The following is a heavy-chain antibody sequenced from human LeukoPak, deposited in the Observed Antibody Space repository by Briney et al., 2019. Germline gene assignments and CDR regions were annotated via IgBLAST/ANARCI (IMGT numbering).Heavy chain of an antibody. Sequence: GGTLRLSCAASGFTFSSYSMNWVRQAPGKGLEWVSSISSSSSYIYYADSVKGRFTISRDNAKNSLYLQMNSLRAEDTAVYYCARPLLYYYGSETYFWFDPWGQGTLVTVSS. D-gene: IGHD3-10*01. CDR2: ISSSSSYI. V-gene: IGHV3-21*01. J-gene: IGHJ5*02. CDR1: GFTFSSYS. CDR3: ARPLLYYYGSETYFWFDP.